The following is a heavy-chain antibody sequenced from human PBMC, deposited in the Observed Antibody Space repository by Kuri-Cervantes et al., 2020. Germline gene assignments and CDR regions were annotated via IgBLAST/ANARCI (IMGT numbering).Heavy chain of an antibody. V-gene: IGHV4-34*01. CDR1: GGSFSGYY. J-gene: IGHJ4*02. CDR2: INHSGST. Sequence: SETLSLTCAVYGGSFSGYYWSWIRQPPGKGLEWIGEINHSGSTNYNPSLKSRVTISVDTSKNQFSLKLSSVTAADTAVYYCAKGFSYGGWDHWGQGTLVTVSS. D-gene: IGHD6-19*01. CDR3: AKGFSYGGWDH.